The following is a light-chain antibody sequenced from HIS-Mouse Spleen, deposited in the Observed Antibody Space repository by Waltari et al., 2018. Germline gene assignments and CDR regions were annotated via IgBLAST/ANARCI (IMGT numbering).Light chain of an antibody. CDR2: EDS. CDR3: YSTDSSGNHSV. Sequence: SYELTQPPSVSVSPGQTASITCSGDALPKKYAYWDQQKSGQAPVLVIYEDSKRPSGIPERFSGSSSGTMATLTISGAQVEDEADYYCYSTDSSGNHSVFGGGTKLTVL. V-gene: IGLV3-10*01. CDR1: ALPKKY. J-gene: IGLJ2*01.